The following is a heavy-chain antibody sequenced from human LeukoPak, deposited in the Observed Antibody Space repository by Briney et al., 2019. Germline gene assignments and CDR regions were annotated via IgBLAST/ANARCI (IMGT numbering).Heavy chain of an antibody. J-gene: IGHJ3*01. D-gene: IGHD1-26*01. CDR3: GMSGDRVPLQDDVFDV. CDR1: GYSFTSYC. CDR2: IYPGDSGP. V-gene: IGHV5-51*01. Sequence: GESLKISCKVSGYSFTSYCIGWVRQMPGKGLEWMGIIYPGDSGPTYSPSFQGQVTISVDKSINTAYLQWSSLQASDTAMYYCGMSGDRVPLQDDVFDVWGQGTMVTVSS.